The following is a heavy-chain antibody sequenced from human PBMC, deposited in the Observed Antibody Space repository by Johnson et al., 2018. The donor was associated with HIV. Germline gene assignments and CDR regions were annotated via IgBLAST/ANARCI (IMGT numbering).Heavy chain of an antibody. D-gene: IGHD2-21*02. CDR2: IYSGGST. J-gene: IGHJ3*02. CDR3: ARGGAYCGGDCNAFDI. V-gene: IGHV3-53*01. Sequence: VQLVESGGGLIQPGGSLRLSCAASGFTVSSNHMRWVRQAPGKGLESVSVIYSGGSTYYADSVKGRFTISRDNSKNTLYLQMNRLRAEDTAVYYCARGGAYCGGDCNAFDIWGQGTMVTVSS. CDR1: GFTVSSNH.